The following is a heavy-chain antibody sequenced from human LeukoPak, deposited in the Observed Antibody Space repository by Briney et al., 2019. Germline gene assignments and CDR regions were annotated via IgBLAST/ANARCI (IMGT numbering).Heavy chain of an antibody. V-gene: IGHV3-23*01. D-gene: IGHD6-19*01. CDR3: AKVRRSGGAYHYYAMDV. Sequence: GGSLRLSCAASGFSFRDYAMSWVRQAPGKGLQWVSTISGSGITTYYVDSVKGRLTISRDNSNDTLFLHMKSLRADDTAVYYCAKVRRSGGAYHYYAMDVWGQGTAVTVSS. CDR1: GFSFRDYA. CDR2: ISGSGITT. J-gene: IGHJ6*02.